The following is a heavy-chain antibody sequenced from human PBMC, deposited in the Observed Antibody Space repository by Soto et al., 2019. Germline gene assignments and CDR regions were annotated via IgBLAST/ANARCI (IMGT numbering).Heavy chain of an antibody. D-gene: IGHD1-26*01. V-gene: IGHV3-11*06. CDR2: ISSSSSYT. J-gene: IGHJ6*02. CDR3: AREVVVGAMAYYYYGMDV. CDR1: GFTFSDYY. Sequence: VQLVESGGGLVKPGGSLRLSCAASGFTFSDYYMSWIRQAPGKGLEWVSYISSSSSYTNYADSVKGRFTISRDNAKNSLYLQMNSLRAEDTAVYYCAREVVVGAMAYYYYGMDVWGQGTTVTVSS.